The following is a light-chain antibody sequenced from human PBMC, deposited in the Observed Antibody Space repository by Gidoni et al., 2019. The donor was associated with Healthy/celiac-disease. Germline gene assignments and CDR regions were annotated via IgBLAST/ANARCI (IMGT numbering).Light chain of an antibody. CDR2: GES. J-gene: IGKJ1*01. Sequence: ELVLPQSPGTLSLSPGERATLSCRASQSVSSSYLAWYQQKPGQAPRLLIYGESSRATGIPDRFSGSGSGTDFTLTISRLEPEDVAVYYCQQYGSSPTWTFGQGTKVEIK. V-gene: IGKV3-20*01. CDR3: QQYGSSPTWT. CDR1: QSVSSSY.